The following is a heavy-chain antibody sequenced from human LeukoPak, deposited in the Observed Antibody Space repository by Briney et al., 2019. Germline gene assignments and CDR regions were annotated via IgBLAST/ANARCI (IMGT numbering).Heavy chain of an antibody. CDR2: IFYSGST. J-gene: IGHJ4*02. V-gene: IGHV4-61*08. Sequence: SQTLSLTCTVSGGSISSGGYYWNWIRQPPGKGLEWIGFIFYSGSTNYNPSLKSRVTISVDTSRNQFSLKLSSVTAADTAIYYCARVDCISTSCPADYWGQGTLVTVSS. CDR1: GGSISSGGYY. CDR3: ARVDCISTSCPADY. D-gene: IGHD2-2*01.